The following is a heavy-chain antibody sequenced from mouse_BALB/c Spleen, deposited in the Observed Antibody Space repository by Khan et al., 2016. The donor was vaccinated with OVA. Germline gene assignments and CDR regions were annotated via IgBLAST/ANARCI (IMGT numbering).Heavy chain of an antibody. CDR1: GFTFNSYG. J-gene: IGHJ2*01. Sequence: VELVESGGGLVQPGGSRKLSCAASGFTFNSYGMHWVRQAPETGLEWVAYISGDTNTVDYTDTVKGRFTISRANPKNTLFLQMTSRMSEDTAMYYCATCYFYGYYFDYWGPGTTLTVS. D-gene: IGHD1-1*01. V-gene: IGHV5-17*02. CDR3: ATCYFYGYYFDY. CDR2: ISGDTNTV.